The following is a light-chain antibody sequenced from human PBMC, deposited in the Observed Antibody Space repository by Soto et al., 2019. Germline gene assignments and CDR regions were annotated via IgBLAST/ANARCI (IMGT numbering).Light chain of an antibody. CDR1: SSDVGGYNY. V-gene: IGLV2-14*01. CDR3: SSYTSSSTLDV. CDR2: DVS. J-gene: IGLJ1*01. Sequence: SALTQPASVSGSPGQSITISCTGTSSDVGGYNYVSWYQQHPGKAPKLMIYDVSNRPSGVSNRSSGSKSGNTASLTISGLQAEDEADYYCSSYTSSSTLDVFGTGTKVTVL.